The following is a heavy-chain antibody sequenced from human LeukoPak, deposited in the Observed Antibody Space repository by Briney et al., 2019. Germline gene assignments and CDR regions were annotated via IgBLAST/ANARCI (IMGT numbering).Heavy chain of an antibody. CDR3: AREPTVVVVAATKLPYYYYMDV. Sequence: SETLSLTCAVSGYSISSGYYWGWIRQPPGKGLEWIGSIYHSGSTYYNPSLKSRVTISVDTSKNQFSLKLSSVTAADTAVYYCAREPTVVVVAATKLPYYYYMDVWGKGTTVTVSS. CDR1: GYSISSGYY. V-gene: IGHV4-38-2*02. J-gene: IGHJ6*03. D-gene: IGHD2-15*01. CDR2: IYHSGST.